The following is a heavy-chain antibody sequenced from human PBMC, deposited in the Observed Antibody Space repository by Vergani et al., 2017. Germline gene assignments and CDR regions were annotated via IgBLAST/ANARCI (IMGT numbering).Heavy chain of an antibody. CDR2: ISYDGSNK. V-gene: IGHV3-30-3*01. CDR3: VRDSIGTYSYFDY. Sequence: QVQLVESGGGVVQPGRSLRLSCAASGFTFSSYAMHWVRQAPGKGLEWVAVISYDGSNKYYADSVKGRFTISRDNSKNTLYLQMNSLRAEDTAVYYCVRDSIGTYSYFDYWGQGTLVTVSS. D-gene: IGHD1-26*01. CDR1: GFTFSSYA. J-gene: IGHJ4*02.